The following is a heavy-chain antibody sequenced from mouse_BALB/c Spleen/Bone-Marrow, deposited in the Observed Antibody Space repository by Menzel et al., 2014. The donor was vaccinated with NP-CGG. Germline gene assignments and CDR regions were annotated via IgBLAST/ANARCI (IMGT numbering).Heavy chain of an antibody. J-gene: IGHJ2*01. V-gene: IGHV1-26*01. D-gene: IGHD1-1*01. CDR2: INPYNGAT. Sequence: LVESGASVKISCKASGYSFTGYYMHWVKQSHVKSLEWIGRINPYNGATSYNQNFKDKASLTVDKSSSTAYMELHSLTSEDSAVYYCASPYGSSFNWGQGTTLTVST. CDR3: ASPYGSSFN. CDR1: GYSFTGYY.